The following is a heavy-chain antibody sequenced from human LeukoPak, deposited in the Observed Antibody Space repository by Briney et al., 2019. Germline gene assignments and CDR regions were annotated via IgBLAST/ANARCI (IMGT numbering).Heavy chain of an antibody. V-gene: IGHV3-48*04. CDR3: ATDTPETAAFDY. CDR1: GFSFSTYS. J-gene: IGHJ4*02. CDR2: IVGSSSNM. D-gene: IGHD1-1*01. Sequence: GGSLRLSCTASGFSFSTYSMKWVRQAPGKGLEWVSYIVGSSSNMYYADSVKGRFTISRDNAKNSLYLQMGSLRAEDTAVYYCATDTPETAAFDYWGQGTLVTVSS.